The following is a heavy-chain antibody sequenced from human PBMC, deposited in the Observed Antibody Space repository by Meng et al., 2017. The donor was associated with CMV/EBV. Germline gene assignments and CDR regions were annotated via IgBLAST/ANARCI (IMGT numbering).Heavy chain of an antibody. CDR3: ARGVVTMIVVYDP. CDR1: GGSISSSSYY. D-gene: IGHD3-22*01. V-gene: IGHV4-39*07. CDR2: IYYSEST. J-gene: IGHJ5*02. Sequence: LHLQEPGPGLGKPAETLRLTGTVSGGSISSSSYYWGWIRQPPGKGLDWIGSIYYSESTYYNPSLKSRVTISVDTSKNQSSLQLSSVTAADTAVYYCARGVVTMIVVYDPWGQGTLVTVSS.